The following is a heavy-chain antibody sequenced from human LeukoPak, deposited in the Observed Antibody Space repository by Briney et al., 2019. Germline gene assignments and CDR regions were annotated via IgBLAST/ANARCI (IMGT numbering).Heavy chain of an antibody. J-gene: IGHJ4*02. D-gene: IGHD6-19*01. Sequence: GGSLRLSCAASGFTFSSYGMHWVRQAPGKGLEWVAVISYDGSNKYYADSVKGRFTISRDNSKNTLYLQMNSLRAEDTAVYYCARDGYSSGWGPEAQNDYWGQGTLVTVSS. CDR3: ARDGYSSGWGPEAQNDY. CDR1: GFTFSSYG. V-gene: IGHV3-30*03. CDR2: ISYDGSNK.